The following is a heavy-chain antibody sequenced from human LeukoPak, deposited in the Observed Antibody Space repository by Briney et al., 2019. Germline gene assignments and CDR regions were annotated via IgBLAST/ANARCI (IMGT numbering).Heavy chain of an antibody. J-gene: IGHJ3*02. CDR3: ARDTRKQRSSGYYLMDAFDI. CDR2: IIPIFGTT. V-gene: IGHV1-69*05. CDR1: GGTFRSYA. Sequence: GASVKVSCKASGGTFRSYAISWVRQAPGQGLEWMGRIIPIFGTTNYAQEFQGRVTIITDESTSTAYMELSSLRSEDTAVYYCARDTRKQRSSGYYLMDAFDIWGQGTMVTVSS. D-gene: IGHD3-22*01.